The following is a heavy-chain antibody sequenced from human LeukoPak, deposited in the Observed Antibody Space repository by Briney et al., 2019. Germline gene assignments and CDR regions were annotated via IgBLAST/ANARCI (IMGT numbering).Heavy chain of an antibody. CDR3: AKGQLGTPFDL. CDR2: ISGSGGST. J-gene: IGHJ2*01. CDR1: GFTFSSYA. D-gene: IGHD1-1*01. V-gene: IGHV3-23*01. Sequence: GGSLRLSCAASGFTFSSYAMSWVRQAPGKGLEWVSAISGSGGSTYYADSMEGRFTISRDNSKNTLYLQMNSLRAEDTAVYYCAKGQLGTPFDLWGRGTLVTVSS.